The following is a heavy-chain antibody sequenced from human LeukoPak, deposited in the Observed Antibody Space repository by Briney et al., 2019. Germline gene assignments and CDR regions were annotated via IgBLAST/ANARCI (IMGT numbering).Heavy chain of an antibody. Sequence: PGGSLRLSCAASGFTVSSNYMSWVHQAPGKGLEWVSVIYSGGSTYYADSVKGRFTISRDNSKNTLYLQMNSLRAEDTAVYYCARGLDYYDSSGYYYFRYHDAFDIWGQGTMVTVSS. J-gene: IGHJ3*02. CDR2: IYSGGST. CDR3: ARGLDYYDSSGYYYFRYHDAFDI. CDR1: GFTVSSNY. D-gene: IGHD3-22*01. V-gene: IGHV3-53*01.